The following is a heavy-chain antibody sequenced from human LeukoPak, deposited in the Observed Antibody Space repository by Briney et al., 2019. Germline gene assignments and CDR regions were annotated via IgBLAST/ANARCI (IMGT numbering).Heavy chain of an antibody. Sequence: GGSLRLSCAASGFTFRTYSMNWVRQAPGKGLEWVSTISSHSIYIYYADSVKGRFTISRDNAKNLLYLQMDSLRADDTAVYYCARVKRSSGWYPFDYWGQGTLVTVSS. D-gene: IGHD6-19*01. CDR3: ARVKRSSGWYPFDY. CDR1: GFTFRTYS. V-gene: IGHV3-21*01. J-gene: IGHJ4*02. CDR2: ISSHSIYI.